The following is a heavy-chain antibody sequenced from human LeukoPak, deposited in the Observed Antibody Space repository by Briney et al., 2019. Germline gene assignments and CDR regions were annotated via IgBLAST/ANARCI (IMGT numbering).Heavy chain of an antibody. V-gene: IGHV4-59*01. CDR2: IDYSGSS. CDR3: ARVGGPFDY. CDR1: GGSISSYY. D-gene: IGHD2-15*01. J-gene: IGHJ4*02. Sequence: SETLSLTCTVSGGSISSYYWGWVRQPPGKGLEWIGSIDYSGSSNYNPSLKSRVTLSLDTSKNQFSLKLSSVIAADTAVYYCARVGGPFDYWGQGTLVTVSS.